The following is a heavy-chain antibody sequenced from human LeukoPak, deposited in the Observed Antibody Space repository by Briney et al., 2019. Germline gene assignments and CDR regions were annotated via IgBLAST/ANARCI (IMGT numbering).Heavy chain of an antibody. V-gene: IGHV5-10-1*01. Sequence: GESLRISCKGSGYSFTSYWISWVRQMPGKGLEWMGRIDPSDSYTNYSPSFQGHVTISADKSISTAYLQWSSLKASDTAMYYCARSYYGSGTYKYWFDPWGQGTLVTVSS. D-gene: IGHD3-10*01. CDR2: IDPSDSYT. J-gene: IGHJ5*02. CDR1: GYSFTSYW. CDR3: ARSYYGSGTYKYWFDP.